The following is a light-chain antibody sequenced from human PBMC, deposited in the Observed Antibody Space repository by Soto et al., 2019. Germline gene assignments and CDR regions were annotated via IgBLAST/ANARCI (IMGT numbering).Light chain of an antibody. Sequence: EIVLTQSPGSLSLSPGERVTLSCRASQSVSSYLAWYQQQPGQAPRLLIYGASSRATGFPDRFSGSGSGTDFSLTISRLEPEDSAVYYCQQYSSPPRTFGQGTKVEIK. V-gene: IGKV3-20*01. CDR3: QQYSSPPRT. CDR2: GAS. CDR1: QSVSSY. J-gene: IGKJ1*01.